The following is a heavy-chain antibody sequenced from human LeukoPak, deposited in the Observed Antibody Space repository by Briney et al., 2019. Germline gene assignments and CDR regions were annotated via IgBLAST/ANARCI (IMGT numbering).Heavy chain of an antibody. CDR2: IYTSGST. CDR1: GGSISSGSYY. J-gene: IGHJ4*02. V-gene: IGHV4-61*02. D-gene: IGHD3-9*01. CDR3: AGDGWNYDILTGYKYYFDY. Sequence: SQTLSLTCTVSGGSISSGSYYWSWIRQPAGKGLEWIGRIYTSGSTNYNPSLKSRVTISVDTSKNQFSLKLSSVTAADTAVYYCAGDGWNYDILTGYKYYFDYWGQGTLVTVSS.